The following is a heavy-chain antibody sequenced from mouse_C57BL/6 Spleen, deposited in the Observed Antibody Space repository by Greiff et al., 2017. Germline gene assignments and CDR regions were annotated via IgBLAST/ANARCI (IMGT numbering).Heavy chain of an antibody. D-gene: IGHD2-4*01. Sequence: VQLQQPGAELVKPGASVKMSCKASGYTFTSYWITWVKQRPGQGLEWIGDIYPGSGSTNYNEKFKSKATLTVDTSSSTAYMQLSSLTSEDSAVYYCAREDDYDDGNWYFDVWGTGTTVTVSS. J-gene: IGHJ1*03. CDR2: IYPGSGST. CDR1: GYTFTSYW. V-gene: IGHV1-55*01. CDR3: AREDDYDDGNWYFDV.